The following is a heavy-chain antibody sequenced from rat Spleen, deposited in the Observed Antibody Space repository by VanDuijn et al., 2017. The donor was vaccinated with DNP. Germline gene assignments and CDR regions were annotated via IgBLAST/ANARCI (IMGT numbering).Heavy chain of an antibody. CDR1: GFTFSDYD. J-gene: IGHJ3*01. CDR3: IRRGGKGLFAY. Sequence: EVQLVESGGGLVQPGRSLKLSCVASGFTFSDYDMAWVRQAPTKGLEWVAAISSTCVVTYYRDSAKGRFTVSRDNAKSTLYLRMVSLRSEDTATYFCIRRGGKGLFAYWGQGTLVTVSS. V-gene: IGHV5-25*01. CDR2: ISSTCVVT.